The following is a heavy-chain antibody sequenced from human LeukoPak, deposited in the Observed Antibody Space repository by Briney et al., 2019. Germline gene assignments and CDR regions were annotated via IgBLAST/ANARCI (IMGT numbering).Heavy chain of an antibody. Sequence: ASVKVSCKASGYTFTSYDINWVRQATGQGLEWMGWMNPNSGNTGYAQKFQGRVTITRNTSISTAYMELGSLRSEDTAVYYCARGSRIAAGEVNYYYYMDVWGKGTTVTVSS. CDR2: MNPNSGNT. CDR1: GYTFTSYD. CDR3: ARGSRIAAGEVNYYYYMDV. J-gene: IGHJ6*03. D-gene: IGHD6-13*01. V-gene: IGHV1-8*03.